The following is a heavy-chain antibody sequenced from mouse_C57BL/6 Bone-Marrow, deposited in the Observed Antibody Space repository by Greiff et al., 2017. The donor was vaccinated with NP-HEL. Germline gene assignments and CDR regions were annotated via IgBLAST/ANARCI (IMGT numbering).Heavy chain of an antibody. CDR3: ARLVWYFDV. CDR2: IYPGSGNT. CDR1: GYTFPDYY. Sequence: VKLVESGAELVRPGASVKLSCKASGYTFPDYYINWVKPRPGQGLEWIARIYPGSGNTYYNEKFKGKATLTAEKSSSTAYMQLSSLTSEDSAVYFCARLVWYFDVWGTGTTVTVSS. J-gene: IGHJ1*03. V-gene: IGHV1-76*01.